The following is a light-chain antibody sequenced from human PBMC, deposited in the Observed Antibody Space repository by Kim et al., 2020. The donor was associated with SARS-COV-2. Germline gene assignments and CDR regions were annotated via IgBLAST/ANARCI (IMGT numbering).Light chain of an antibody. CDR2: VVD. V-gene: IGLV2-14*03. J-gene: IGLJ2*01. CDR1: SSDIGGYNY. Sequence: QSALTQPASVSGSPGQSITISCIGTSSDIGGYNYVSWYKQYPGKAPKLMIYVVDKRPSGVSNRFSGSKSGNTASLTISGLQAEDEAVYFCSSHASSSTLIFGGGTKLTVL. CDR3: SSHASSSTLI.